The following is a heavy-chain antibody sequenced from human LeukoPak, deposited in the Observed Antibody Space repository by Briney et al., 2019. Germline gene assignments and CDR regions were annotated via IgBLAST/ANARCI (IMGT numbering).Heavy chain of an antibody. CDR2: IIPIFGTA. Sequence: SVKVSCKASGGTFSSYAISWVRQAPGQGLEWMGGIIPIFGTANYAQKFQGRVTITADESTSTAYMELSILRSEDTAVYYCARGRAGRYGMDVWGQGTTVTVSS. CDR1: GGTFSSYA. D-gene: IGHD1-26*01. CDR3: ARGRAGRYGMDV. V-gene: IGHV1-69*13. J-gene: IGHJ6*02.